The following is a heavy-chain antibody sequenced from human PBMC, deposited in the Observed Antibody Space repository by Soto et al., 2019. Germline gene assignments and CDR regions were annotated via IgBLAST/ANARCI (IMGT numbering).Heavy chain of an antibody. CDR2: MNPNSGNT. CDR1: GYTFTSYD. CDR3: ARFYDFWSGPTGYGMDV. V-gene: IGHV1-8*01. D-gene: IGHD3-3*01. J-gene: IGHJ6*02. Sequence: ASVKVSCKASGYTFTSYDINWVRQATGQGLEWMGWMNPNSGNTGYAQKFQGRVTMTRNTSISTAYMELSSLRSEGTAVYYCARFYDFWSGPTGYGMDVWGQGTTVTVS.